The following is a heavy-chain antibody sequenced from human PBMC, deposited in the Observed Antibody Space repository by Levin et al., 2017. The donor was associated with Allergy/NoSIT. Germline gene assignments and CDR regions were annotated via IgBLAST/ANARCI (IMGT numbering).Heavy chain of an antibody. V-gene: IGHV4-34*01. Sequence: ASETLSLTCAVYGGSFSGYYWSWFRQPPGKGLEWFGEINHSGNTNYNPSLKSRVTISVDTSKNQFSLKLRSVTAADTAVYYCARRGRITMIVGVITTPYFDYWGQGTLVTVPA. D-gene: IGHD3-22*01. J-gene: IGHJ4*02. CDR2: INHSGNT. CDR3: ARRGRITMIVGVITTPYFDY. CDR1: GGSFSGYY.